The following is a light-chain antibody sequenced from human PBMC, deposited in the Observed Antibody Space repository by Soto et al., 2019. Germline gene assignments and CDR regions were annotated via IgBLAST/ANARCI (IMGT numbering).Light chain of an antibody. CDR1: SGHIGYA. CDR2: LNRDGSH. V-gene: IGLV4-69*01. Sequence: QLVLTQSPSASASLGATVNLTCTLSSGHIGYAIAWHQQQSEKGPRYLMKLNRDGSHNKGDGIPDRFSGSSSGTERYLISSSLQSEDEADYYCQTWGSGIRVFGGGTKLTVL. CDR3: QTWGSGIRV. J-gene: IGLJ3*02.